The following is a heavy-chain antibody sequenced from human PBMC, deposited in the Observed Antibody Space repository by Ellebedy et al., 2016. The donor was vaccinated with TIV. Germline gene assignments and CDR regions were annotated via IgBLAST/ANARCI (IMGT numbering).Heavy chain of an antibody. D-gene: IGHD6-6*01. V-gene: IGHV4-31*03. Sequence: SETLSLTXTVSGCSISSGGYYWSWVRQHPGKGLEWIGYIYYSGITYYNPSLKSRVTISIDTSENQFSLKLSSVTAADTAVYYCARDCAAPYVRAFDIWGQGTMVTVSS. CDR2: IYYSGIT. CDR3: ARDCAAPYVRAFDI. CDR1: GCSISSGGYY. J-gene: IGHJ3*02.